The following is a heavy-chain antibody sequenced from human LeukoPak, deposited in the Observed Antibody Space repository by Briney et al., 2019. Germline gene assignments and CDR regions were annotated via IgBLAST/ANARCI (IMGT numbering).Heavy chain of an antibody. CDR2: IYTSGST. J-gene: IGHJ6*02. CDR1: GASNSSYY. D-gene: IGHD3-16*02. V-gene: IGHV4-4*07. CDR3: ARMGSGRLRLGELSLWPRNEYGMDV. Sequence: SETLSLTCTVSGASNSSYYWSWIRQPAGKGLEWIGRIYTSGSTNYNPSLKSRVTMSVDTSKNQFSLKLSSVTAADTAVYYCARMGSGRLRLGELSLWPRNEYGMDVWGQGTTVTVSS.